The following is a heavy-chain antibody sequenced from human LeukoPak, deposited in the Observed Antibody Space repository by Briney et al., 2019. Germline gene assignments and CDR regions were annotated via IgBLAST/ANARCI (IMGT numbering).Heavy chain of an antibody. V-gene: IGHV3-23*01. Sequence: GGSLRLSCAASGFTFSSYAMSWVRQAPGKGLQWVSAISGSGGSTYYADSVKGRFTISRDNSKNTLYLQMNSLRAEDTAVYYCAKDRHSSSWYGDYWGQGTLVTVSS. CDR1: GFTFSSYA. J-gene: IGHJ4*02. D-gene: IGHD6-13*01. CDR3: AKDRHSSSWYGDY. CDR2: ISGSGGST.